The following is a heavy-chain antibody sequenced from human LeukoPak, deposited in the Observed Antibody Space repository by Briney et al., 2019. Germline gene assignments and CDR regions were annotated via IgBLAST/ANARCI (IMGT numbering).Heavy chain of an antibody. J-gene: IGHJ4*02. V-gene: IGHV4-61*02. CDR2: IYTSGST. CDR1: GGSISSGSYY. CDR3: ARAPRVVLDFDY. D-gene: IGHD3-3*01. Sequence: SETLSLTCTVSGGSISSGSYYWSWIRQPAGKGLKWIGRIYTSGSTNYNPSLKSRVTISVDTSKNQFSLKLSSVTAADTAVYYCARAPRVVLDFDYWGQGTLVTVSS.